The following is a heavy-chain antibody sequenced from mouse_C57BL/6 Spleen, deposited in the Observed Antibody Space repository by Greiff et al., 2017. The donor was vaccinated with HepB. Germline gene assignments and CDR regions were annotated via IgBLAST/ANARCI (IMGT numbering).Heavy chain of an antibody. V-gene: IGHV5-9-1*02. CDR2: ISSGGDYI. CDR1: GFTFSSYA. CDR3: TRDNEGHYYGSSWYFDV. D-gene: IGHD1-1*01. J-gene: IGHJ1*03. Sequence: EVKLMESGEGLVKPGGSLKLSCAASGFTFSSYAMSWVRQTPEKRLEWVAYISSGGDYIYYADTVKGRFTISRDNARNTLYLQMSSLKSEDTAMYYCTRDNEGHYYGSSWYFDVWGTGTTVTVSS.